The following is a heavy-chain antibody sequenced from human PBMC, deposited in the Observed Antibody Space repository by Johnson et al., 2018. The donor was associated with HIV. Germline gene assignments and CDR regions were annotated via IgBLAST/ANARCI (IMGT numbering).Heavy chain of an antibody. Sequence: QVQLVESGGALVQPGGSLRLSCAASGFTFSSYWMHWVRQVPGKGLEWVAVISYDGNNIYYSDSVKGRFTISRDNSKNTLYLQMDALRPGDTGIYYCARVHIAARWSNAFDFWGQGTMVTVSS. D-gene: IGHD6-6*01. CDR3: ARVHIAARWSNAFDF. CDR1: GFTFSSYW. V-gene: IGHV3-30*03. CDR2: ISYDGNNI. J-gene: IGHJ3*01.